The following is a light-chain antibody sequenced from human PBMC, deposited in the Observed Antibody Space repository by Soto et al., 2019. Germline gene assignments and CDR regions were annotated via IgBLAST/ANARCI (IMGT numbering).Light chain of an antibody. CDR1: TGAVTNGHY. CDR2: DTT. V-gene: IGLV7-46*01. J-gene: IGLJ1*01. CDR3: LLSYNGPYV. Sequence: QAFVREERSLTVSPGCTVTLTCGSSTGAVTNGHYPYWFQQKPGQAPRTLIYDTTNRHSWTPARFSGSLLGGKAALTLSGAQPEDEAAYYCLLSYNGPYVFGTGTKVTVL.